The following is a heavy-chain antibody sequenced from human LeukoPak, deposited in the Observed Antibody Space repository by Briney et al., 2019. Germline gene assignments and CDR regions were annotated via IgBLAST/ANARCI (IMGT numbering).Heavy chain of an antibody. J-gene: IGHJ2*01. Sequence: PGGSLRLSCAASGFSVSTNYMNWVRQAPGKGLEWVSILYSGSDTYYSDSVKGRFTISRDDSRNTLFLHMSSLKAEDTAIYYCARVGDHLHWFLDLWGRGTLVGVSS. V-gene: IGHV3-53*01. CDR2: LYSGSDT. CDR1: GFSVSTNY. D-gene: IGHD2-21*01. CDR3: ARVGDHLHWFLDL.